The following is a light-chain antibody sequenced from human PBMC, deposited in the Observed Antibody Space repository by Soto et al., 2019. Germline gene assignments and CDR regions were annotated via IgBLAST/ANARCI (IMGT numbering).Light chain of an antibody. V-gene: IGKV3-15*01. CDR3: QQYGSSLLT. J-gene: IGKJ4*01. CDR1: QSVSSN. Sequence: EIVITQSPATLSVSPGARATLSCRASQSVSSNLAWYQQKPGQAPRLLIYGASTRATGIPARFSGSGSGTEGTLTISSLEPEDFEVYDGQQYGSSLLTFGGGTKVENK. CDR2: GAS.